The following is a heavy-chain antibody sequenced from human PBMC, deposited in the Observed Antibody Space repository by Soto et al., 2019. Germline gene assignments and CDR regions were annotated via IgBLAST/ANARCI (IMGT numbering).Heavy chain of an antibody. V-gene: IGHV3-48*02. CDR3: ARGGGVRPKYGMDV. Sequence: PGGSLRLSCAASGFTFSSYSMNWVRQAPGRGLEWVSYICSSGFPIYYADSVKGRFTISRDIAKNSLYLQLNSLRDEDTVVYYCARGGGVRPKYGMDVWGQGTTVTVSS. D-gene: IGHD1-26*01. J-gene: IGHJ6*02. CDR1: GFTFSSYS. CDR2: ICSSGFPI.